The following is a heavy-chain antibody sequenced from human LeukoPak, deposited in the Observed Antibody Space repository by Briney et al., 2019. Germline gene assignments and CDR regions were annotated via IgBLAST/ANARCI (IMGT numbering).Heavy chain of an antibody. V-gene: IGHV4-34*01. CDR3: ARASRGTFGYMDV. Sequence: SETLSLTCAVYGGSLSGYYWSWIRQPPGKGLGGIGEINHSGSTNYNPSLNSRVTISVDTSKNQFSLKLSSVTAADTVVYYCARASRGTFGYMDVWGKGTTVTVSS. J-gene: IGHJ6*03. CDR1: GGSLSGYY. D-gene: IGHD2-2*01. CDR2: INHSGST.